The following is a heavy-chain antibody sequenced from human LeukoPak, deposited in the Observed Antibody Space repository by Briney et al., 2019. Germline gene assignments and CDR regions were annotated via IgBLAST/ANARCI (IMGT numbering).Heavy chain of an antibody. J-gene: IGHJ4*02. CDR2: ISENGDGK. CDR3: TKDWSASY. V-gene: IGHV3-23*01. Sequence: GGSLRLSCAASGFTFSNFAMTWVRQAPGKGLQWVSAISENGDGKYYAGSVKGRFTISRDNSRNMLYLQVNNLRAEDTALYYCTKDWSASYWGQGTLVTVSS. CDR1: GFTFSNFA.